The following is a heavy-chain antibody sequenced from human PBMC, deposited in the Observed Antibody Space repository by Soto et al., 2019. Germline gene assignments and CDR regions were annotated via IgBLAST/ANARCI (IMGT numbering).Heavy chain of an antibody. CDR2: ISYDGSNK. CDR1: GFTFSSYA. D-gene: IGHD2-15*01. CDR3: ARDSVVAATSHAFDI. Sequence: QVPLVESGGGVVQPGRSLRLSCAASGFTFSSYAMHWVRQAPGKGLEWVAVISYDGSNKYYADSVKGRFTISRDNSKNTLYLQMNSLRAEDTAVYYCARDSVVAATSHAFDIWGQGTMVTVSS. V-gene: IGHV3-30-3*01. J-gene: IGHJ3*02.